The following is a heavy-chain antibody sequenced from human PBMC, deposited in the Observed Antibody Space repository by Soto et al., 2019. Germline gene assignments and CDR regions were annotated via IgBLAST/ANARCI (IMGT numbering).Heavy chain of an antibody. CDR3: ARDLRAVRGVTIKADDYYDGMDV. CDR1: GFTFSSYW. Sequence: GGSLRLSCAASGFTFSSYWMHWVRQAPGKGLVWVSRINSDGSSTSYADSVKGRFTISRDNAKNTLYLQMNSLRAEDTAVYYCARDLRAVRGVTIKADDYYDGMDVWGQGTTVTVSS. CDR2: INSDGSST. J-gene: IGHJ6*02. D-gene: IGHD3-10*02. V-gene: IGHV3-74*01.